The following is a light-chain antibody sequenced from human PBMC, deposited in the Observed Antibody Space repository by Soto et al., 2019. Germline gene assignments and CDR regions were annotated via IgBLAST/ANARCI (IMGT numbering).Light chain of an antibody. CDR2: KAS. CDR1: QSISSW. Sequence: DIQMTQSPSTVSASVGDRVTITCRASQSISSWLAWYQQKPGKAPNLLIYKASSLESGVPSRFSGSESGTEFTLTIRSLQPDDFATYYCQQYNIYPWTFGKGTKVEIK. V-gene: IGKV1-5*03. J-gene: IGKJ1*01. CDR3: QQYNIYPWT.